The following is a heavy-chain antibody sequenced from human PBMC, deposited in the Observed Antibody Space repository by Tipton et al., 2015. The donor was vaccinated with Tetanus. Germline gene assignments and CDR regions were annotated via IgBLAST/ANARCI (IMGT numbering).Heavy chain of an antibody. J-gene: IGHJ4*02. D-gene: IGHD3-16*01. V-gene: IGHV4-61*08. CDR2: IFYSGNS. CDR3: ARGLIDDFLGSRIYFDS. Sequence: TLSLTCAVSGGSVSNGGYSWSWIRQPPGKGLEWIGDIFYSGNSIPNPSFRSRVTMSADTSRTLFSLTLMSVTAADTAVYFCARGLIDDFLGSRIYFDSWGPGTLVTVSS. CDR1: GGSVSNGGYS.